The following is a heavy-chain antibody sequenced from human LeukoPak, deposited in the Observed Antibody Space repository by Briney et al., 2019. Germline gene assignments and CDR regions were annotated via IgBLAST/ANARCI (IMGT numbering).Heavy chain of an antibody. CDR2: ISAYNGNT. V-gene: IGHV1-18*01. J-gene: IGHJ4*02. Sequence: ASVKVSCKASGYTFTSYGISWVRQAPGQGLEWMGWISAYNGNTNYAQKLQGRVTMTTDTSTSTAYMELRSLRSDDTAVYYCARLRCYYYGSGSCTPIDYWSQGTLVTVSS. CDR1: GYTFTSYG. CDR3: ARLRCYYYGSGSCTPIDY. D-gene: IGHD3-10*01.